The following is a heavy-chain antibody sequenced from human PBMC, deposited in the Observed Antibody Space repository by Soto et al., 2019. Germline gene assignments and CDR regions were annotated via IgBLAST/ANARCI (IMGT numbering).Heavy chain of an antibody. J-gene: IGHJ4*02. CDR1: GGSISSGSYS. CDR2: IYYSGNS. CDR3: ARPILTDYRYTFDY. Sequence: SETLSLTCSVSGGSISSGSYSWGWIRQPPGKGLEWIGTIYYSGNSYYTPSLKSRVTISVDTSKNQLSLKLSSVTAADTAVYYCARPILTDYRYTFDYWGLGTLVTVSS. D-gene: IGHD3-9*01. V-gene: IGHV4-39*01.